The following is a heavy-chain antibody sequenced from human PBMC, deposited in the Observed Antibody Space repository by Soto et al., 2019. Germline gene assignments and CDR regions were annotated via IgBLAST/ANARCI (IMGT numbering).Heavy chain of an antibody. V-gene: IGHV4-61*01. CDR2: VYYTGTT. CDR1: GGFVSSASYF. D-gene: IGHD3-3*01. CDR3: ARMRFGEVSYWFDP. Sequence: QVQLQESGPGLVKPSETLSLTCTVSGGFVSSASYFWSWIRQPPGEEMELLAYVYYTGTTKYSPSLKSRASISLDTSKNQFSLSLSSVTTADTAIYYGARMRFGEVSYWFDPWGQGILGTVS. J-gene: IGHJ5*02.